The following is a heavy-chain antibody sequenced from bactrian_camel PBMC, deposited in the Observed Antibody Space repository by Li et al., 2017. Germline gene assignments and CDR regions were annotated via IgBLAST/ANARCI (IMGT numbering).Heavy chain of an antibody. Sequence: HVQLVESGGGSVQAGESRQLSCRSSGYIRNKCAMGWYRQAPGKEREWVSAINSGGITSYGDSVKGRFTISQDNVKNTLYLQMNSLKTEDTAVYYCAAGQSDVFGAGCRYNYWGQGTQVTVS. CDR1: GYIRNKCA. CDR3: AAGQSDVFGAGCRYNY. D-gene: IGHD3*01. CDR2: INSGGIT. V-gene: IGHV3S53*01. J-gene: IGHJ4*01.